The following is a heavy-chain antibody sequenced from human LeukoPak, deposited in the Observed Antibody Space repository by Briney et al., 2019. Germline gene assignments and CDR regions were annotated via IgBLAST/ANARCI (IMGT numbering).Heavy chain of an antibody. CDR1: GFSFSSFA. Sequence: GGSLRLSCAASGFSFSSFAMSWVRQAPGKGLEWVSSISGSGGSTYYADSVKGRLTISRDNSKNTLYLQMNSLRAEDTAVYYCARSGIGRGFDIWGQGATVTVSS. CDR2: ISGSGGST. V-gene: IGHV3-23*01. CDR3: ARSGIGRGFDI. J-gene: IGHJ3*02. D-gene: IGHD2/OR15-2a*01.